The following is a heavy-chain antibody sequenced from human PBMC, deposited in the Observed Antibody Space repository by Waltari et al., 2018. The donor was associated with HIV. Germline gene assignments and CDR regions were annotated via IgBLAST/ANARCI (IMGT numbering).Heavy chain of an antibody. D-gene: IGHD3-10*01. Sequence: QVQLVQSGAEVKKPGASVKVSCKASGYTFTDYYIHWVRHAPGQGLECMGWINPKSGGTKYARKFQGGVTMTRDTPISTAYMELRSLTSDDTAVYYCARDLPSLGITMVRGVTALFDYWGQGTQVTVSS. CDR1: GYTFTDYY. V-gene: IGHV1-2*02. J-gene: IGHJ4*02. CDR3: ARDLPSLGITMVRGVTALFDY. CDR2: INPKSGGT.